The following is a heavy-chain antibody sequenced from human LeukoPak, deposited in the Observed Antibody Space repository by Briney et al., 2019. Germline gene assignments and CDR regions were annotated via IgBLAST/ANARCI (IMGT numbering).Heavy chain of an antibody. D-gene: IGHD6-19*01. CDR2: IYTSGST. V-gene: IGHV4-61*02. CDR1: GGSISSNSYY. CDR3: ARVASGWPRGAFDI. J-gene: IGHJ3*02. Sequence: PSETLSLTCTASGGSISSNSYYWSWTRQPAGKGLEWIGRIYTSGSTNYNPSLKSRVTMSADTSKNQFSLKLSSVTAADTAVYYCARVASGWPRGAFDIWGQGTMVTVSS.